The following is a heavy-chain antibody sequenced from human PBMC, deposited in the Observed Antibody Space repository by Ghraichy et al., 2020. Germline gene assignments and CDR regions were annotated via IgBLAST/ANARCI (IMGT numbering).Heavy chain of an antibody. CDR2: IIPILGIA. Sequence: VKVSCKASGGTFSSYAISWVRQAPGQGLEWMGRIIPILGIANYAQKFQGRVTITADKSTSTAYMELSSLRSEDTAVYYCASETSMVRGYYYYYYMDVWGKGTTVTVSS. J-gene: IGHJ6*03. V-gene: IGHV1-69*10. D-gene: IGHD3-10*01. CDR1: GGTFSSYA. CDR3: ASETSMVRGYYYYYYMDV.